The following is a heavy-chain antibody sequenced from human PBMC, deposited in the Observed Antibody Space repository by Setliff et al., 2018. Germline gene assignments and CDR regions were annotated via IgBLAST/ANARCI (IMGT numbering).Heavy chain of an antibody. J-gene: IGHJ3*02. CDR1: GFTVSSNY. D-gene: IGHD6-19*01. CDR3: ARGSVAGINDAFDI. CDR2: IYSGGST. Sequence: GGSLRLSCAASGFTVSSNYMSWVRQAPGKGLEWVSVIYSGGSTYYADSVKGRFTISRDNSKNTLYLQMNSLRAGDTAVYYCARGSVAGINDAFDIWGQGTMVTV. V-gene: IGHV3-53*01.